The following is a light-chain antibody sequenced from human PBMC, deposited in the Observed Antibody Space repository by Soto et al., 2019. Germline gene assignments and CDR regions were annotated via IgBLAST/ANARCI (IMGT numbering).Light chain of an antibody. V-gene: IGLV2-14*01. Sequence: QSVLTQPAYVSGSPGQAITISCTGSSSDVGAYTSVSWYQQHPGKAPKLMIYEVSNRPSGVSRRFSGSKSGNTASLTISGLQAEDEAHYYCSSYTSDNRDYVFGTGT. J-gene: IGLJ1*01. CDR3: SSYTSDNRDYV. CDR2: EVS. CDR1: SSDVGAYTS.